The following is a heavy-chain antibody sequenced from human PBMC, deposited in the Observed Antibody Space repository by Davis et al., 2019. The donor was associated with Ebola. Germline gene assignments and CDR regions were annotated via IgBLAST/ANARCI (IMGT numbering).Heavy chain of an antibody. D-gene: IGHD6-13*01. CDR1: GGSISSDNW. CDR2: IYHGGGT. CDR3: ARPLATSGRAYDAFDI. V-gene: IGHV4-4*02. J-gene: IGHJ3*02. Sequence: MPSETLSLTCAVSGGSISSDNWWSWVRQPPGKGLEWIGEIYHGGGTAYNPSLKSRVTISVDKSKNQFSLKLDSVTAADTAVYYCARPLATSGRAYDAFDIWGQGTVVTVSS.